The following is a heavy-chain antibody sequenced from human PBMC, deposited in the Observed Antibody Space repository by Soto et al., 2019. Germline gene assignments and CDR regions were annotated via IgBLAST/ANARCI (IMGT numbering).Heavy chain of an antibody. V-gene: IGHV1-69*02. J-gene: IGHJ3*02. CDR3: AVTMIVVVTDDAFDI. CDR2: IIPILGIA. D-gene: IGHD3-22*01. Sequence: QVQLVQSGAAVKKPGSSVKVSCKASGGTFSSYTISWVRQAPGQGLEWMGRIIPILGIANYAQKFQGRVTITADKSTSTAYMELSSLRSEDTAVYYCAVTMIVVVTDDAFDIWGQGTMVTVSS. CDR1: GGTFSSYT.